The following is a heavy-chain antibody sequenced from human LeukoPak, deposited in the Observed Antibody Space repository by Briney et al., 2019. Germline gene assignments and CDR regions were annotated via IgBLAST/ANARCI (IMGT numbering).Heavy chain of an antibody. CDR1: GFTFSSYA. V-gene: IGHV3-23*01. CDR2: ISGSGGST. Sequence: GGSLRLSCAASGFTFSSYAMSWVRQAPGKGLEWVSAISGSGGSTYYADSVKGRFTISRDDSKNTLYLQMNSLRAEDTAVYYCAKAPCSSTSCYTRPLDYWGQGTLVTVSS. J-gene: IGHJ4*02. CDR3: AKAPCSSTSCYTRPLDY. D-gene: IGHD2-2*02.